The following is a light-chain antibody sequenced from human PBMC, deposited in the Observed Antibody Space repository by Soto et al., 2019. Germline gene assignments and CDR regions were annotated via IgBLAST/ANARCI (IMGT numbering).Light chain of an antibody. CDR3: QQYDTSPPLYT. V-gene: IGKV3-20*01. J-gene: IGKJ2*01. Sequence: EIVLTQSPGTLSLSPGERATLSCRASQSVDSTYLAWYQQKPGQAPRRLIFATSSRAAGVPDRFSGSGSGTDFTLTISRLEPEDFAVYYCQQYDTSPPLYTFGQGTKLDIK. CDR1: QSVDSTY. CDR2: ATS.